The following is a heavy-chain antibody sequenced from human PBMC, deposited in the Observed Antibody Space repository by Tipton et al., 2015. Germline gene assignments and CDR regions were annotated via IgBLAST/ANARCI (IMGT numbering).Heavy chain of an antibody. V-gene: IGHV3-9*01. CDR3: AIWGYTLGLDS. CDR1: GFTFGGYA. D-gene: IGHD3-16*01. CDR2: ISWNSDYI. J-gene: IGHJ5*01. Sequence: SLRLSCTASGFTFGGYAMYWARQPPGKGLEWVSGISWNSDYIDYADSVKGRFTISRDNAKHSLYLQLNSLGPEDTALYYCAIWGYTLGLDSWGQGTLVTVSS.